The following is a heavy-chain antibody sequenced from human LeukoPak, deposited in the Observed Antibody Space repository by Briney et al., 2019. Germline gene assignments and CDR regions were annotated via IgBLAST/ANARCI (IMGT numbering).Heavy chain of an antibody. CDR3: GSLHRDDYNPLDY. CDR1: GFTFSTYW. V-gene: IGHV3-74*03. CDR2: INSDGSST. D-gene: IGHD5-24*01. Sequence: GGSLRLSCAASGFTFSTYWMHWVRQAPGKGLVWVSRINSDGSSTTYADSVKGRFTISRDNAKNTLYLQMNSLRAEDTAVYYCGSLHRDDYNPLDYWGQGTLVTVSS. J-gene: IGHJ4*02.